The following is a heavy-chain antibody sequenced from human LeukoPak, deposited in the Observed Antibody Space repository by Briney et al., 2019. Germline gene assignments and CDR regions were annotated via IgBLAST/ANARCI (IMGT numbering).Heavy chain of an antibody. CDR1: GFTISSYS. V-gene: IGHV3-48*02. D-gene: IGHD6-19*01. CDR3: ARDRIAVPGKDWFDP. CDR2: ISSGSGPI. J-gene: IGHJ5*02. Sequence: PGGSLRLSCAASGFTISSYSMDWVRQAPGRGLEWVSYISSGSGPIYYADSVKGRFTISRGNANNSLYLQMNSLRDDDTAVYYCARDRIAVPGKDWFDPWGQGTLVTVSS.